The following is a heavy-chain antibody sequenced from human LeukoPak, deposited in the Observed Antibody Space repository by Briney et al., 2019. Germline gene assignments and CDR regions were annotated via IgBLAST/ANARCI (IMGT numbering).Heavy chain of an antibody. CDR1: GYTFTGYY. Sequence: ASVKVSCKASGYTFTGYYVHWVRQAPGQGLEWMGRINPNSGGTNYAQKFQGRVTMTRDTSISTAYMELSRLRSDDTAAYYCARVRGFGCSGGSCYPANWFDPWGQGTLVTVSS. CDR2: INPNSGGT. CDR3: ARVRGFGCSGGSCYPANWFDP. D-gene: IGHD2-15*01. V-gene: IGHV1-2*06. J-gene: IGHJ5*02.